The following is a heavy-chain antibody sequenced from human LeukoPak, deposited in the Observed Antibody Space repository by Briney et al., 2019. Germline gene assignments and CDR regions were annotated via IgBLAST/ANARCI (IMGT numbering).Heavy chain of an antibody. D-gene: IGHD3-10*01. J-gene: IGHJ6*02. CDR1: GGSISSYY. CDR3: AREGVRGVIPHYGMDV. Sequence: SETLSLTCTVSGGSISSYYWSWIRQPPGKGLEWIGYIYYSGSTNYNPSLKSRVIISVGTSKNQFSLKLSSVTAADTAVYYCAREGVRGVIPHYGMDVWGQGTTVTVSS. V-gene: IGHV4-59*01. CDR2: IYYSGST.